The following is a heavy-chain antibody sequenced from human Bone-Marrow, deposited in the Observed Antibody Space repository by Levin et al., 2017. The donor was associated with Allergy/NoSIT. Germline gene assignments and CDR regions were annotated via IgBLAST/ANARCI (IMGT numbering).Heavy chain of an antibody. D-gene: IGHD3-3*01. J-gene: IGHJ4*02. V-gene: IGHV5-51*01. CDR1: GYTFTNYW. CDR2: IYPDDSDT. CDR3: TRLQLLDRLDY. Sequence: GESLKISCKASGYTFTNYWIGWVRQMPGKGLEWVGIIYPDDSDTRYSPSFQGQVNISADRSISTAYLQWNSLEASDTAMYYCTRLQLLDRLDYWGQGTLVTVSS.